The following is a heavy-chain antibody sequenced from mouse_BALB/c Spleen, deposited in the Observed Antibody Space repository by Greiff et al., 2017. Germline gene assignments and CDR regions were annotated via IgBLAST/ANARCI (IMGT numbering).Heavy chain of an antibody. CDR2: IDPANGNT. Sequence: VQLQQSGAELVKPGASVKLSCTASGFNFKDTYMHWVKQRPEQGLEWIGRIDPANGNTKYDPKFQGKATITADTSSNTAYLQLSSLTSEDTTVYYCAIGDGYHDGFAYWGQGTLVTVSA. V-gene: IGHV14-3*02. CDR1: GFNFKDTY. D-gene: IGHD2-3*01. J-gene: IGHJ3*01. CDR3: AIGDGYHDGFAY.